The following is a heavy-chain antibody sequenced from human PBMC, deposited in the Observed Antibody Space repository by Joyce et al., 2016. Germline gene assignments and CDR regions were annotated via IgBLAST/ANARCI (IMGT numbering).Heavy chain of an antibody. J-gene: IGHJ6*03. CDR3: ASARRESQSTNRYEYYYYDMDV. CDR1: GFTFGTYA. Sequence: QGQLVESGGGAVSPGRSLRLSCAASGFTFGTYAMHWGRQAPGKGWEWVAVIAHDGLEEFYADALKGRITISRDNSKNTLFLQLNSLRVEDTAIYYCASARRESQSTNRYEYYYYDMDVWGHGTTVVVSS. D-gene: IGHD3-10*01. V-gene: IGHV3-30*04. CDR2: IAHDGLEE.